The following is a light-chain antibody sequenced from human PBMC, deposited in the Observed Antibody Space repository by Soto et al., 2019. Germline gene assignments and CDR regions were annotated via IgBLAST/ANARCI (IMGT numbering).Light chain of an antibody. CDR3: QQYGSSPRT. V-gene: IGKV3-20*01. Sequence: IVWPPSPGTLSLSPVEVSPLYCLSSQTVSSNFLAWYRQTPGQAPRLLIYDASNRATGIPARFSGSGSGTDFTLTISSLEPDDFAVYYCQQYGSSPRTFGQGTRREIK. J-gene: IGKJ5*01. CDR1: QTVSSNF. CDR2: DAS.